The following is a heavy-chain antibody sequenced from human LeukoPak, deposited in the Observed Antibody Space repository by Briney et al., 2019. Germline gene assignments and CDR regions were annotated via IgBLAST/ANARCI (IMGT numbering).Heavy chain of an antibody. J-gene: IGHJ5*02. V-gene: IGHV4-34*01. CDR2: INHSGST. D-gene: IGHD2-2*02. CDR3: ARHYCSSTSCYTSWWFDP. CDR1: GGSFSGYY. Sequence: SENLSLTCAVYGGSFSGYYWSWIRQPPGKGLEWIGEINHSGSTNYNPSLKSRVTISVDTSKNQYSLKLSSVTAADTAVYYCARHYCSSTSCYTSWWFDPWGQGTLVTVSS.